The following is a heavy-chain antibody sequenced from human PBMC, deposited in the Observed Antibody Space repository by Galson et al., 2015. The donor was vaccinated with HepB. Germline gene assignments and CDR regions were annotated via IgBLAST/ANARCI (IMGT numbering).Heavy chain of an antibody. CDR3: ASGGVIAARHVFFRA. V-gene: IGHV1-69*13. D-gene: IGHD6-6*01. Sequence: SVKVSCKASGGTFKSHAINWVRQAPGQGLEWMGGILPVFGMTDYAEKFQGRVTIRADESTSTAYMEVTSLRSDDTAFYFCASGGVIAARHVFFRAWGQGTLVTVSS. CDR2: ILPVFGMT. CDR1: GGTFKSHA. J-gene: IGHJ1*01.